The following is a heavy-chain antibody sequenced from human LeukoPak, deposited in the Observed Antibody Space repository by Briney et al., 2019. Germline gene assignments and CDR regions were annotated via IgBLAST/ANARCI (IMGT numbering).Heavy chain of an antibody. J-gene: IGHJ4*02. D-gene: IGHD5-18*01. CDR1: GFTVSSNY. CDR3: ARGGAYTAGGY. V-gene: IGHV3-53*05. CDR2: IYSGGST. Sequence: GGSLRLTCAASGFTVSSNYMSWVRQAPGKGLEWVSVIYSGGSTYYADSVKGRFTISRDNSKNTLYLQMNSLRVEDTAVYYCARGGAYTAGGYWGQGTLVTVSS.